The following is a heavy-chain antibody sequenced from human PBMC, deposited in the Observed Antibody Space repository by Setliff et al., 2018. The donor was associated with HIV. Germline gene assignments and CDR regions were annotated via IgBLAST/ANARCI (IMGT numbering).Heavy chain of an antibody. V-gene: IGHV1-3*01. CDR3: ARDIGGWSETETEYFQY. Sequence: GASVMVSCKASGYTFTYYAIHWVRQAPGQRLEWMGWTNAGSGKTKYSQKFQGRVTITRDTSARTVYMDLVSLISEDTAVYYCARDIGGWSETETEYFQYWGQGTLVTVSS. D-gene: IGHD6-19*01. CDR1: GYTFTYYA. CDR2: TNAGSGKT. J-gene: IGHJ1*01.